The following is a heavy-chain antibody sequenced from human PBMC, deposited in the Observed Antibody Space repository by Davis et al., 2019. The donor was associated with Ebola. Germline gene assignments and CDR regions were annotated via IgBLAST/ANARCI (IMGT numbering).Heavy chain of an antibody. CDR2: INPSGGST. J-gene: IGHJ4*02. D-gene: IGHD1-26*01. Sequence: ASVKVSCKASGYTFTSYYMHWVRQAPGQELEWMGIINPSGGSTSYAQKFQGRVTMTRDTSISTAYMDLSRLRSDDTAVYYCARAPRWELPDYWGQGTLVTVSS. CDR1: GYTFTSYY. CDR3: ARAPRWELPDY. V-gene: IGHV1-46*01.